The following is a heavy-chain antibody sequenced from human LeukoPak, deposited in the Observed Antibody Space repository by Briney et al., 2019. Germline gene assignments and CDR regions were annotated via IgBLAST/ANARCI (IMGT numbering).Heavy chain of an antibody. D-gene: IGHD3-3*01. J-gene: IGHJ4*02. CDR3: ARGLRYTIFGGDYY. V-gene: IGHV3-48*03. CDR2: ISSSGSTK. CDR1: GFTFSSYA. Sequence: GGSLRLSCAASGFTFSSYAMSWVRQAPGKGPEWVSHISSSGSTKYYADSVKGRFTISRDNAKNLLYLEMNSLRAEDTAVYYCARGLRYTIFGGDYYWGQGTLVTVSS.